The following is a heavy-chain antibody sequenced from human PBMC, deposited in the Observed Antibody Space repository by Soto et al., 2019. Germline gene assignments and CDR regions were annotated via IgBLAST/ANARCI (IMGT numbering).Heavy chain of an antibody. CDR1: GFTFSTFN. CDR3: GLYDALFFDF. CDR2: ITNSAYT. Sequence: PGGSLRLSCAASGFTFSTFNMNWVRHAPGKGLEWVSSITNSAYTSYADSVKGRFTISRDNAKNSLYLQMNSLRAEDTAVYYCGLYDALFFDFWGQGALVTVSS. J-gene: IGHJ4*02. V-gene: IGHV3-21*01. D-gene: IGHD2-8*01.